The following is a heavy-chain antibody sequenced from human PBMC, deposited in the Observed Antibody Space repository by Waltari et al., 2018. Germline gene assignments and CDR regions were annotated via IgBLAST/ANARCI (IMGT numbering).Heavy chain of an antibody. J-gene: IGHJ4*02. V-gene: IGHV4-39*01. CDR2: IYYSGST. D-gene: IGHD6-19*01. CDR1: VGSISSSSYY. Sequence: QLQLQESGPGLVKPSETLSLTCTVSVGSISSSSYYWGWIRQPPGKGLEWIGSIYYSGSTYYNPSLKSRVTISVDTSKNQFSLKLSSVTAADTAVYYCARLAGSIAVAVFPFDYWGQGTLVTVSS. CDR3: ARLAGSIAVAVFPFDY.